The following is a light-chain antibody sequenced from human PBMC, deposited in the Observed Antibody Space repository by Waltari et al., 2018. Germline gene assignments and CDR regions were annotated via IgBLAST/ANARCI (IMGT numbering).Light chain of an antibody. V-gene: IGLV2-14*01. CDR3: SSHTSTVPHV. Sequence: QSALTQPASVSGSPGQSITISCTGTSNDVGGYGYVSWYQQYPGKAPKLIIYEVSYRPSGISTRFSGSKSGNPASLTISGLQADDEADYYCSSHTSTVPHVFGTGTRVTVV. J-gene: IGLJ1*01. CDR1: SNDVGGYGY. CDR2: EVS.